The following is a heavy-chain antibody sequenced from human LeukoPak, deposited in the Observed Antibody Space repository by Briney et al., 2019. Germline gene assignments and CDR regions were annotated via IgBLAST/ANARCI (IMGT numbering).Heavy chain of an antibody. Sequence: PSETLSLTCAVSGYSISSGYYWGGIRQPPGQGLEWIGSIYHSGSTYYNPSLKSRVTISVDTSKNQFSLKLSSVTAADTAVYYCARAGNGEYFQHWGQGTLVTVSS. J-gene: IGHJ1*01. V-gene: IGHV4-38-2*01. CDR2: IYHSGST. CDR3: ARAGNGEYFQH. CDR1: GYSISSGYY.